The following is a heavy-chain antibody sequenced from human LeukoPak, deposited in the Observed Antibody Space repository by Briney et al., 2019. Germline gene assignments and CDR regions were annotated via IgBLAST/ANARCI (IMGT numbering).Heavy chain of an antibody. CDR1: GGSISSHY. V-gene: IGHV4-59*11. D-gene: IGHD6-19*01. Sequence: SETLSLTCSVSGGSISSHYWTWVRQPPGQALEFIGYIYYGGRTQYNPSLKSRVTMTMDTSRNQFSLRLNSVSAADTAVYYCAREVTVAGTFYFYMDVWGKGTTVTVSS. CDR2: IYYGGRT. J-gene: IGHJ6*03. CDR3: AREVTVAGTFYFYMDV.